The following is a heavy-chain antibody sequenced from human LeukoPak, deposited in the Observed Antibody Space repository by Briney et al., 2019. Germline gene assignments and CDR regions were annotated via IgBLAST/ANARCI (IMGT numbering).Heavy chain of an antibody. D-gene: IGHD6-19*01. Sequence: GGSLRLSCAVSGFTFSSYGMQWVRQAPGKGLEWVVFIRYDGSNKYYADSVKGRFTISRDNSKNTLYLQMNSLRAEDTAVYYCAKSGYRTGYFDYWGQGNMVTVSS. CDR2: IRYDGSNK. CDR3: AKSGYRTGYFDY. J-gene: IGHJ4*02. CDR1: GFTFSSYG. V-gene: IGHV3-30*02.